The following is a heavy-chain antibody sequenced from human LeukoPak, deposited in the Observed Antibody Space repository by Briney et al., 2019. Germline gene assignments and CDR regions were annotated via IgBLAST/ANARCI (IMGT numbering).Heavy chain of an antibody. CDR1: GFTFSNYW. CDR3: ARATYYDSSGYWGYYFDY. V-gene: IGHV3-7*01. CDR2: INQHGSEN. D-gene: IGHD3-22*01. Sequence: GGSLRLSCAASGFTFSNYWMSWVRQAPGKGLEWVANINQHGSENYYVDSVRGRFTIPRDNAQNSLYLQMNSLRAEDTAVYYCARATYYDSSGYWGYYFDYWGQGTLVTVSS. J-gene: IGHJ4*02.